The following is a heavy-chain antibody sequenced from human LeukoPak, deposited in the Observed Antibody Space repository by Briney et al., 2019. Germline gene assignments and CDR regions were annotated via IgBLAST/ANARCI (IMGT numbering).Heavy chain of an antibody. CDR3: ARGRPDSRRITMVRGVIGWFDP. Sequence: SETLSLTCAVYGGSFSGYYGSWIRQPPGNGLEWIGEINHSGSTNYNPSLKSRVTISVDTSKNQFSLKLSSVTAADTAVYYCARGRPDSRRITMVRGVIGWFDPWGQGTLVTVSS. J-gene: IGHJ5*02. D-gene: IGHD3-10*01. CDR2: INHSGST. V-gene: IGHV4-34*01. CDR1: GGSFSGYY.